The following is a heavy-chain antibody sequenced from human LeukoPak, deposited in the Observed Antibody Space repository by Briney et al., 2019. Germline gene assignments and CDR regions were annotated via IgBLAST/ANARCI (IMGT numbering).Heavy chain of an antibody. CDR1: GGSVSSGSYY. V-gene: IGHV4-61*01. D-gene: IGHD4-23*01. CDR2: IYYSGST. Sequence: SETLSLTCTVSGGSVSSGSYYWSWIRQPPGKGLEWIGYIYYSGSTNYNPSPKSRVTISVDTSKNQFSLKLSSVTAADTAVYYCAREGHGGNSDYWGQGTLVTVSS. J-gene: IGHJ4*02. CDR3: AREGHGGNSDY.